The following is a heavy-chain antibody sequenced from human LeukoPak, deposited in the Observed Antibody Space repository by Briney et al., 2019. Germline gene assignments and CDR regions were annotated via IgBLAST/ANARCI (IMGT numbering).Heavy chain of an antibody. CDR2: INTNTGNP. J-gene: IGHJ3*02. V-gene: IGHV7-4-1*02. D-gene: IGHD3-22*01. CDR1: GYTFTSYA. Sequence: VASVTVSCKASGYTFTSYAMNWVRQAPGQGLEWMGWINTNTGNPTYAQGFTGRFVFSLDTSVSTAYLQISSLKAEDTAVYYCARGGGYYDRSASDAFDIWGQGTMVTVSS. CDR3: ARGGGYYDRSASDAFDI.